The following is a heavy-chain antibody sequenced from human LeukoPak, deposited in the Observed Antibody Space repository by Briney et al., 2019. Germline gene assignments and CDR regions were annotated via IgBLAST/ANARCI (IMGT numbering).Heavy chain of an antibody. CDR3: ARGPGGAFDI. CDR1: GFTFSSYS. J-gene: IGHJ3*02. V-gene: IGHV3-21*01. D-gene: IGHD1-14*01. Sequence: GGSLRLSCAASGFTFSSYSMNWVRQAPGKGLEWASSISSSSSYIYYADSVKGRFTISRDNAKNSLYLQMNSLRAEDTAVYYCARGPGGAFDIWGQGTMVTVSS. CDR2: ISSSSSYI.